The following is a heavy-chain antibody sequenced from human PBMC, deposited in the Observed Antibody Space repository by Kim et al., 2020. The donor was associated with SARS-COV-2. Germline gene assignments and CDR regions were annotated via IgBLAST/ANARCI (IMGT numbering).Heavy chain of an antibody. CDR3: ARRWGFGSYIAHDAFDI. Sequence: VKGRFTISRDNAKNSLYLQMNSLRDEDTAVYYCARRWGFGSYIAHDAFDIWGQGTMVTVSS. D-gene: IGHD1-26*01. V-gene: IGHV3-48*02. J-gene: IGHJ3*02.